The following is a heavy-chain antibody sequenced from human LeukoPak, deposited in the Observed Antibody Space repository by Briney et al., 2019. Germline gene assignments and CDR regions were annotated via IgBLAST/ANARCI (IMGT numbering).Heavy chain of an antibody. CDR1: GFTFSNYA. Sequence: GGSLRLSCAASGFTFSNYAMSWVRQAPGKGLEWVSTITGSGDSTYYADSVKGRFTLSRDISKNTLYLQMNSLRAKDTAVYYCAKLYCSGSSCYSIDHWGQGTLVTVSS. D-gene: IGHD2-15*01. J-gene: IGHJ4*02. V-gene: IGHV3-23*01. CDR3: AKLYCSGSSCYSIDH. CDR2: ITGSGDST.